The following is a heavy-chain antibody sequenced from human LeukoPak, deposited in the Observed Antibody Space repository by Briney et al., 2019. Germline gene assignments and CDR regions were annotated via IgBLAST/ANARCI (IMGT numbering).Heavy chain of an antibody. CDR1: GYTFTSYG. J-gene: IGHJ3*02. V-gene: IGHV1-18*01. CDR3: ARAGYCSSTSCYRDAFDI. Sequence: VASVKVSCKASGYTFTSYGISWVRQAPGQGLEWMGWISAYNGNTNYAQKLQGRVTMTTDTSTSTAYMELRSLRSDDTAVYYCARAGYCSSTSCYRDAFDIWGQGTMVTVSS. D-gene: IGHD2-2*02. CDR2: ISAYNGNT.